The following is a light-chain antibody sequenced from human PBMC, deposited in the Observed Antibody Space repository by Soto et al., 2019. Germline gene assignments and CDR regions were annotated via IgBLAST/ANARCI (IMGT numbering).Light chain of an antibody. Sequence: ETVMTQSPATLSVSPGERATLSCRASQSVSRNFAWYQQRPGQAPRLLIYGASTRATGVPARFSGSGSGTEFALTISSLQSEDFAVYYCQQYNNWPLTFGGGTKVEIK. V-gene: IGKV3-15*01. CDR2: GAS. J-gene: IGKJ4*01. CDR1: QSVSRN. CDR3: QQYNNWPLT.